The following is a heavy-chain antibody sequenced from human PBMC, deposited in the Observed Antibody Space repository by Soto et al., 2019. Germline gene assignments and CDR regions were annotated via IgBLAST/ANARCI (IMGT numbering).Heavy chain of an antibody. D-gene: IGHD3-10*02. CDR1: GFTVGANY. J-gene: IGHJ4*02. CDR3: AKETVFTAVEDK. CDR2: IYKDGSI. V-gene: IGHV3-66*01. Sequence: TGGSLRLSCASSGFTVGANYMTLVRQAPGKGLEWVSVIYKDGSIYYEDSVKGRFTISRDNSKNTLYLQMNSLKADDTAVYYCAKETVFTAVEDKWGQGTLVTVPQ.